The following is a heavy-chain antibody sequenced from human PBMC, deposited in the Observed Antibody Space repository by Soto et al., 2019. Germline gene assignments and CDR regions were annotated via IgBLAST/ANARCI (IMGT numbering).Heavy chain of an antibody. CDR1: VFTFSGYA. CDR3: AKGSISGVVRAGFDC. Sequence: PGGSLRLSSAASVFTFSGYAMNWVRQAPGKGLEWVSVVSGSGGSTFYADSVKGRFTISRDNSKNTMYLQMNSLRAEDTAVYHCAKGSISGVVRAGFDCWGQGTPVTVS. D-gene: IGHD3-3*01. J-gene: IGHJ4*02. V-gene: IGHV3-23*01. CDR2: VSGSGGST.